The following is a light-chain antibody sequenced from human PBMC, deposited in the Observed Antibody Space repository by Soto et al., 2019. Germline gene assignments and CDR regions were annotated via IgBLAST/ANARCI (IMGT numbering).Light chain of an antibody. Sequence: DIQMTQSPSTLSASVGDRVAITCRASQSISTYLAWYQQKPGKAPKLLIYGASNRATGIPDRFSGSGSGTDFTLTISRLEPEDFAVYYCQHYGASPYTFGQGTELEIK. CDR2: GAS. CDR1: QSISTY. V-gene: IGKV1-5*01. CDR3: QHYGASPYT. J-gene: IGKJ2*01.